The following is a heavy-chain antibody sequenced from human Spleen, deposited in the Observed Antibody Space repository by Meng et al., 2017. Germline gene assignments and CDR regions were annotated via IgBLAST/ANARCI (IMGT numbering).Heavy chain of an antibody. CDR1: GYSISSGNY. CDR3: AWGSYKYFQL. J-gene: IGHJ1*01. D-gene: IGHD3-16*01. V-gene: IGHV4-38-2*02. Sequence: GSLRLSCIVSGYSISSGNYWGWIRQPPGMGLEWIGSMNHRGSTYHKPSLKSRVTISVDTSKNQINLKLNSVTAADTAMYYCAWGSYKYFQLWGQGTLVTVSS. CDR2: MNHRGST.